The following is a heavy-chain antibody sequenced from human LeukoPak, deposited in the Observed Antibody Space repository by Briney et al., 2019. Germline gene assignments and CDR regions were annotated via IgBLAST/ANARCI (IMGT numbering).Heavy chain of an antibody. Sequence: GASVKVSCKASGYTFTSYGISWVRQAPGQGPEWMGWISAYNGNTNYAQKFQGRVTMTRDTSTSTVYMELSSLRSEDTAVYYCAGAHSIAVAGGNFDYWGQGTLVTVSS. V-gene: IGHV1-18*01. CDR3: AGAHSIAVAGGNFDY. CDR1: GYTFTSYG. D-gene: IGHD6-19*01. CDR2: ISAYNGNT. J-gene: IGHJ4*02.